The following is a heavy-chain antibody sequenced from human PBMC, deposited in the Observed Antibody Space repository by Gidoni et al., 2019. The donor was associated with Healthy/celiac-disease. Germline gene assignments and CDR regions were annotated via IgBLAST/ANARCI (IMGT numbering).Heavy chain of an antibody. CDR1: GYSISSGYY. V-gene: IGHV4-38-2*01. CDR3: ARLQYSSGWSDY. Sequence: QVQLQESGPGLVKPSETLSLTCAVSGYSISSGYYWGWIRQPPGKGLEWIGSIYHSGSTYYNPSLKSRVTISVDTSKNQFSLKLSSVTAADTAVYYCARLQYSSGWSDYWGQGTLVTVSS. J-gene: IGHJ4*02. D-gene: IGHD6-19*01. CDR2: IYHSGST.